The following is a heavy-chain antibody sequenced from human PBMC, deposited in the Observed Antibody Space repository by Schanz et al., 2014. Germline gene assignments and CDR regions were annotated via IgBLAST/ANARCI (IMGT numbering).Heavy chain of an antibody. Sequence: QLQLVQSGAEVKKPGSSVKVSCKLSGGTFSSYTISWMRQAPGQGLEWMGRIIPILGIANYAQQFQGRVTFTADKSTSTAYMELSSLRSEDTAVYYCARGRTFDYWGQGTLVTVSS. CDR1: GGTFSSYT. V-gene: IGHV1-69*02. CDR3: ARGRTFDY. J-gene: IGHJ4*02. CDR2: IIPILGIA.